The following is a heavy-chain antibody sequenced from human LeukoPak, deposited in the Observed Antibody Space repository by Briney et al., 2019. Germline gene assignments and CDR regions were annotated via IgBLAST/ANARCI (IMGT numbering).Heavy chain of an antibody. V-gene: IGHV3-43*02. Sequence: GGSLRLSCAASGSTFYEHALHWVRQAPGKGLEWVSVISGDGGWTYYADSVKGRFTVSRDNSKNSLYLQMDSLRTEDTALYYCAKDMAYNYDSRIDYWGQGTLVTVSS. CDR1: GSTFYEHA. CDR2: ISGDGGWT. D-gene: IGHD3-22*01. CDR3: AKDMAYNYDSRIDY. J-gene: IGHJ4*02.